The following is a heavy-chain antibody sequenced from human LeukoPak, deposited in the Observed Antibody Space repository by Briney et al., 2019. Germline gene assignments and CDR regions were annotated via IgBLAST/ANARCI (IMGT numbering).Heavy chain of an antibody. D-gene: IGHD6-13*01. CDR1: GYTFTTYG. J-gene: IGHJ2*01. V-gene: IGHV1-18*01. CDR3: ARGASSSWNPTGLDWRPKIKWYIDL. CDR2: ISAYNGNT. Sequence: ASVKVSCKASGYTFTTYGFSWVRQAPGQGLEWMGWISAYNGNTNYLQKLLGRITMTTDTSTNTAYMELRSLTSDDTAVYYCARGASSSWNPTGLDWRPKIKWYIDLWGRGTLVTVSS.